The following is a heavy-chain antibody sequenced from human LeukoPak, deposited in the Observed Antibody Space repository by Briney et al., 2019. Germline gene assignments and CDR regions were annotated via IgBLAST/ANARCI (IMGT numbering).Heavy chain of an antibody. CDR3: ARDTYCSGGSCPGAFDI. D-gene: IGHD2-15*01. V-gene: IGHV3-21*01. J-gene: IGHJ3*02. CDR1: GFTFSSYS. Sequence: GGSLRLSCAASGFTFSSYSMNWVRQAPGKGLEWVSSISSSSSYIYYADSVKGRFTISRDNAKNSLYLQMNSLRAEDTAVYYCARDTYCSGGSCPGAFDIWGQGTMVTVSS. CDR2: ISSSSSYI.